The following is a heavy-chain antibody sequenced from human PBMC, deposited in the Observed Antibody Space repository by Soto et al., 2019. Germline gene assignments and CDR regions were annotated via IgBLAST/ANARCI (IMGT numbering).Heavy chain of an antibody. CDR3: AKSLYSSSYYYFDY. Sequence: GGSLRLSCAASGFTFSSYGMHWVRQAPGKGLEWVAVISYDGSNKYYADSVKGRFTISRDNSKNTLYLQMNSLRAEDTAVYYCAKSLYSSSYYYFDYWGQGTLVTVSS. CDR1: GFTFSSYG. CDR2: ISYDGSNK. J-gene: IGHJ4*02. V-gene: IGHV3-30*18. D-gene: IGHD6-13*01.